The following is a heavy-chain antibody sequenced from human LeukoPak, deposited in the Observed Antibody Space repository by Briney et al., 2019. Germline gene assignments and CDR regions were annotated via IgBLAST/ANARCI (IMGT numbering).Heavy chain of an antibody. D-gene: IGHD4-11*01. Sequence: PSQTLSLTCTVSGGSITSGSYYWNWIRQPAGKGLEWIGGIYASGSTKYNPSLKSRVTISVDTSKNHFSLKLSSVTTADTAVYYCARGPDYSNYLDYWGQGTLVTVSS. CDR2: IYASGST. CDR3: ARGPDYSNYLDY. CDR1: GGSITSGSYY. J-gene: IGHJ4*02. V-gene: IGHV4-61*02.